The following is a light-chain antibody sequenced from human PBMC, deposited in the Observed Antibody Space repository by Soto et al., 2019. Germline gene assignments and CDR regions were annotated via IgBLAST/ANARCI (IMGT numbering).Light chain of an antibody. CDR2: EAS. Sequence: DNQMAQSPSALSASVGDRVTISCRASQNIGQYLAWYQQKPGQAPKLLISEASILEHGVPSRFAGSGSGTDFTLTITDLQPDDFATYFCQQYVRPYTFGQGTNVDI. V-gene: IGKV1-5*03. CDR1: QNIGQY. J-gene: IGKJ2*01. CDR3: QQYVRPYT.